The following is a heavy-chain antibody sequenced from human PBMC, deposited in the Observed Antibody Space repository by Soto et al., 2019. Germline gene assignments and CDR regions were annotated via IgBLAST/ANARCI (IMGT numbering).Heavy chain of an antibody. D-gene: IGHD2-8*01. V-gene: IGHV3-9*01. CDR3: AKGPKYCSRGVWSVFDY. J-gene: IGHJ4*02. Sequence: EVQVAESGGGSIQPGRSLRLSCEASGFSFDEYAMHWVRQVPGKGLEWVSSINWNSGNIGYADSVRGRFTISRDNAKNSLYLQMNSLRPEDTAFYYCAKGPKYCSRGVWSVFDYWGQGALVTVSS. CDR1: GFSFDEYA. CDR2: INWNSGNI.